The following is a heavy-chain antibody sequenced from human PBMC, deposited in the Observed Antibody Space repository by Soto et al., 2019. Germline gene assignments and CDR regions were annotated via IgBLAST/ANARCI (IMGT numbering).Heavy chain of an antibody. V-gene: IGHV4-30-4*01. D-gene: IGHD2-2*02. Sequence: TLSLTCTFSGGSISSGDYYWSWIRQPPGKGLEWIGYIYYSGSTYYNPSLKSRVTISVDTSKNQFSLKLSSVTAADTVVYYCAREKMSCSSTSCYRAYNWFDPWGQGTLVTVSS. CDR1: GGSISSGDYY. CDR2: IYYSGST. J-gene: IGHJ5*02. CDR3: AREKMSCSSTSCYRAYNWFDP.